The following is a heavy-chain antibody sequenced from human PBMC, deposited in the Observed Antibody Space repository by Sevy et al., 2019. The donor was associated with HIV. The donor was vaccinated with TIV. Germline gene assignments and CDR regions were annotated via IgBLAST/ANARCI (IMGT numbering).Heavy chain of an antibody. J-gene: IGHJ4*02. V-gene: IGHV3-7*04. CDR2: IKQDGSEK. Sequence: GGSLRLSCAASGFTFSSYWMNWVRQAPGKGLEWVANIKQDGSEKYYVDSVKGRFTISRDNAKNSMHLQMNSLRPEDTAIYYCARGNSGSFDYWGQGTLVTVSS. CDR3: ARGNSGSFDY. D-gene: IGHD3-22*01. CDR1: GFTFSSYW.